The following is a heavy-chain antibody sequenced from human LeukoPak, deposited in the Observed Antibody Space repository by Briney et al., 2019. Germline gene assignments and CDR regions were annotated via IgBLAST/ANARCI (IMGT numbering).Heavy chain of an antibody. V-gene: IGHV4-59*01. CDR1: GGSISSYY. Sequence: SETLSLTCTVSGGSISSYYWSWIRQPPGKGLEWIGYIYYSGSTNYNPSLKSRVTISVDTSKNQFSLKLSSVTAADTAVYYCARWYSNLAFDYWGQGTLVTVSS. J-gene: IGHJ4*02. CDR2: IYYSGST. D-gene: IGHD4-11*01. CDR3: ARWYSNLAFDY.